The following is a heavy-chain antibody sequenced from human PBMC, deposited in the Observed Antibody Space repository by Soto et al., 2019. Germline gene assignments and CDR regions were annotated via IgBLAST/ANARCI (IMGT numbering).Heavy chain of an antibody. V-gene: IGHV2-70*01. CDR3: ARTHGGHFDY. Sequence: SGPTLVNPAPTLTLTCTGFGFALRTSGLCVSWIRQPPGKALEWLALLDWDDDKYYSTSLKTRLTISKDTSKNHVVLTMTNMDAVDTATNYCARTHGGHFDYWGQGTLVTVSS. CDR2: LDWDDDK. D-gene: IGHD3-10*01. J-gene: IGHJ4*02. CDR1: GFALRTSGLC.